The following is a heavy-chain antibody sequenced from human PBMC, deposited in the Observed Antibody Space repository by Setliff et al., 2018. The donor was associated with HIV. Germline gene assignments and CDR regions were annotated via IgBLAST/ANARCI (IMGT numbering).Heavy chain of an antibody. CDR2: IYYSGST. CDR1: GGSISSHY. V-gene: IGHV4-59*08. Sequence: PSETLSLTCTVSGGSISSHYWSWIRQPPGKGLEWIGYIYYSGSTYYNPSLKSRVTISVDTSKNQFSLKLSSVTAADTAVYYCAGHSRGWYRGVDYWGQGTLVTVSS. CDR3: AGHSRGWYRGVDY. J-gene: IGHJ4*02. D-gene: IGHD6-19*01.